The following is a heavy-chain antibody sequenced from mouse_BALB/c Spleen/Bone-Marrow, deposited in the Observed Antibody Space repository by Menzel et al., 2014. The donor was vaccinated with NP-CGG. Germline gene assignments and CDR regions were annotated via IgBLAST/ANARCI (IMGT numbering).Heavy chain of an antibody. CDR2: IRNKAYGYTT. V-gene: IGHV7-3*02. CDR3: ARDMGGLIFDS. J-gene: IGHJ2*01. CDR1: GFTFTDYY. Sequence: DVLLVESGGGLVQPGGSLRLSCATSGFTFTDYYMNWVRQPPGKALEWLAFIRNKAYGYTTEYSASVKGRFTISRDNSQNILYLQMNTLRADNSAAYYCARDMGGLIFDSWGQGTTLSVSS.